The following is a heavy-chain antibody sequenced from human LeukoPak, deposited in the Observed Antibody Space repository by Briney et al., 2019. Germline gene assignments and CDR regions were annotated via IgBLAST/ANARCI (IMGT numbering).Heavy chain of an antibody. Sequence: GGSLRLSCAASGFTFSSYSMNWVRQAPGKGLEWVSSISSSSSYIYYANSVKGRFTISRDNAKNSLYLQMNSLRAEDTAVYYCARDQSSVAGTTYNWFDPWGQGTLVTVSS. CDR2: ISSSSSYI. CDR3: ARDQSSVAGTTYNWFDP. J-gene: IGHJ5*02. V-gene: IGHV3-21*01. CDR1: GFTFSSYS. D-gene: IGHD6-19*01.